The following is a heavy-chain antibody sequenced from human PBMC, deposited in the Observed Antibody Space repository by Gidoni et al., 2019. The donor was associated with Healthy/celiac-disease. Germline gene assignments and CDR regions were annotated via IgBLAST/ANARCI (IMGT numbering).Heavy chain of an antibody. V-gene: IGHV3-7*01. Sequence: EVQLVESGGGLVQPGGSLRLSCSASGFTFSSYWMSWVRQAPGKGLVWVANIKQDGSEKYYVDSVKGRYTISRDNAKNALYLQMNSLRAEDTAVYYCARVIGGYSYGFYFDYWGQGTLVTASS. CDR2: IKQDGSEK. J-gene: IGHJ4*02. CDR3: ARVIGGYSYGFYFDY. D-gene: IGHD5-18*01. CDR1: GFTFSSYW.